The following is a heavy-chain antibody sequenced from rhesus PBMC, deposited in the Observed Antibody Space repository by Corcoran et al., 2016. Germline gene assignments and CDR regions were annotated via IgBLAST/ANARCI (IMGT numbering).Heavy chain of an antibody. CDR2: IRSGGST. V-gene: IGHV4-160*01. J-gene: IGHJ6*01. CDR3: ARQLGGSGKTSLDS. D-gene: IGHD1-44*01. Sequence: QVQLQQWGEGLVKPSETLSLTCAVYGGSVSVYWWGWFRQHPGKGLEWIGRIRSGGSTNYNPSLKSRVPISIDPSKNQFSLKLSSVTAADTAVYYCARQLGGSGKTSLDSWGQGVVVTVSS. CDR1: GGSVSVYW.